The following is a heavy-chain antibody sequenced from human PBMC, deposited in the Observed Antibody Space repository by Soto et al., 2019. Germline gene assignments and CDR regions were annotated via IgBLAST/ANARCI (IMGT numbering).Heavy chain of an antibody. CDR1: GYTFTNYY. CDR3: NRVGSSGWYDAFDI. D-gene: IGHD6-19*01. J-gene: IGHJ3*02. CDR2: MHPSGDST. V-gene: IGHV1-46*03. Sequence: QVQLVQSGAEVKTPGASVKVSCKASGYTFTNYYLHWVRQAPGQGLEWMGVMHPSGDSTTFALKVPGRDTKTSDTSTSTVSMELSSLRYEDTGVYYCNRVGSSGWYDAFDIWGQGTMVTVSS.